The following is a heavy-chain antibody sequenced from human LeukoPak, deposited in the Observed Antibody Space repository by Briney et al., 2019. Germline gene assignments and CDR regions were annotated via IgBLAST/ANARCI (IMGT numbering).Heavy chain of an antibody. CDR1: GYSISSGYY. J-gene: IGHJ4*02. CDR3: AITPYDSSGYYFGFDY. CDR2: IYHSGST. D-gene: IGHD3-22*01. Sequence: PSETLSLTSAVSGYSISSGYYWGWIRQPPGKGLEWIGSIYHSGSTYYNPSLKSRVTISVDTSKNQFSLKLSSVTAADTAVYYCAITPYDSSGYYFGFDYWGQGALVTVSS. V-gene: IGHV4-38-2*01.